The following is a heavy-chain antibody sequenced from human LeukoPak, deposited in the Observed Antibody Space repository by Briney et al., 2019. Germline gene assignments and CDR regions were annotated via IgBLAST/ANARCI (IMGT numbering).Heavy chain of an antibody. Sequence: SETLSLTCAVYGGSFSGYYWSWIRQPPGKGLEWIGEINHSGSTNYNPSLKSRVTISVDTSKNQFSLKLSSVTAADTAVYYCARGSISDYWGQGTLVTVSS. CDR3: ARGSISDY. CDR1: GGSFSGYY. J-gene: IGHJ4*02. V-gene: IGHV4-34*01. CDR2: INHSGST.